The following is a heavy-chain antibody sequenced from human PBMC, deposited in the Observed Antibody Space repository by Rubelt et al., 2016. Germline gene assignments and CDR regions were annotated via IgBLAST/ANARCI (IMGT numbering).Heavy chain of an antibody. CDR1: GFTFSSYG. V-gene: IGHV3-33*06. J-gene: IGHJ4*02. CDR2: IWYDGSNK. Sequence: WAASGFTFSSYGMHWVRQAPGKGLEWVAVIWYDGSNKYYADSVKGRFTISRDNSKNTLYLQMNSLRAEDTAIYYCAKAKYYDFWSGYDSFEYWGQGTLVTVSS. CDR3: AKAKYYDFWSGYDSFEY. D-gene: IGHD3-3*01.